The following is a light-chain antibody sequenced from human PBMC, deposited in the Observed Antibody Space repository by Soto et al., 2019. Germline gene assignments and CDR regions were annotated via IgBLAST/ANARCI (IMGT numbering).Light chain of an antibody. Sequence: EIVLTQSPATLSLSPGERATLSCRTSQSVGSSLAWYQQKPGQPPRLLIYDSSNRATGIPGRFSGSGSGTDFTLTISSLEPADFAVYYCQQYNNWPTWTFGQGTKVDIX. J-gene: IGKJ1*01. V-gene: IGKV3-11*01. CDR2: DSS. CDR3: QQYNNWPTWT. CDR1: QSVGSS.